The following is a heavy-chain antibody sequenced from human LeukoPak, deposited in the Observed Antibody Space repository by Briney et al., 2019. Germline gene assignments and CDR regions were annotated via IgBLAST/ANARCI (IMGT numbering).Heavy chain of an antibody. CDR2: IYPGDSDT. J-gene: IGHJ6*02. CDR3: ARLISSGWYEDYYYYGMDV. D-gene: IGHD6-19*01. Sequence: PGESLKISCKGSGYSFTSYWIGWVRQMPGKGLEWMGIIYPGDSDTRYSPSFQGQVTISADKSISTAYLQWSSLKASDTAMYYCARLISSGWYEDYYYYGMDVWGQGTTVTVSS. CDR1: GYSFTSYW. V-gene: IGHV5-51*01.